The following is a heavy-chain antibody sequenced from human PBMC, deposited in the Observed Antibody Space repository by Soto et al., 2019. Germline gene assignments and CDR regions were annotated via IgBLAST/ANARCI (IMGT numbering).Heavy chain of an antibody. J-gene: IGHJ4*02. CDR3: ARLLGSSGPRALDY. D-gene: IGHD6-19*01. V-gene: IGHV4-34*01. CDR1: GGSFSGYY. CDR2: INHSGST. Sequence: PSETLSLTCAVYGGSFSGYYWSWIRQPPGKGLEWIGEINHSGSTNYNPSLKSRVTISVDTSKNQFSLKLSSVTAADTAVYYCARLLGSSGPRALDYWGQGTLVTVSS.